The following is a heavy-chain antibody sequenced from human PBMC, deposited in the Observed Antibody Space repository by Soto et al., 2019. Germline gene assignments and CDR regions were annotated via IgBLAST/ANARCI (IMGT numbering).Heavy chain of an antibody. Sequence: QVQLVQSGAEVKKPGSSVKVSCKASGGTFSSYAISWVRQAPGQGLEWMGGIIPIFGTANYAQKFQGRVTITADESTSPAYMELSSLRAEDTAVYYCARIGSDYYDSRGYGYWGQGPLVTVSS. CDR3: ARIGSDYYDSRGYGY. V-gene: IGHV1-69*01. D-gene: IGHD3-22*01. CDR2: IIPIFGTA. CDR1: GGTFSSYA. J-gene: IGHJ4*02.